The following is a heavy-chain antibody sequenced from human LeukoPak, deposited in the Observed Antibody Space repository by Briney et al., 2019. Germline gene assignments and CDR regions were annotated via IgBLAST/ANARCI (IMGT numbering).Heavy chain of an antibody. D-gene: IGHD3-10*01. CDR3: ARHGSVRSPLGP. V-gene: IGHV4-4*09. Sequence: SEPLSLTCTVSGGSISSYYWSWIRQPPGKGLEWIGYIYATGSTNYNPSLKSRVTISVDTSKNQFSLNLRSVTAADTAVYYCARHGSVRSPLGPWGQGTLVTVSS. CDR2: IYATGST. J-gene: IGHJ5*02. CDR1: GGSISSYY.